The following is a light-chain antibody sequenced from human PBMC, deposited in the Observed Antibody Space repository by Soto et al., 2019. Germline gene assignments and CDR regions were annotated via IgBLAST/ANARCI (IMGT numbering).Light chain of an antibody. Sequence: EFVLTQSPVTLSLSPWERATLSCRASQTVRNNYLAWYQQKPGQAPRLLIYDASSRATGIPDRFSGGGSGTDFTLTISRLEPEDFAVYYCQQYAGSPRTFGQGTKVDIK. V-gene: IGKV3-20*01. CDR2: DAS. CDR1: QTVRNNY. CDR3: QQYAGSPRT. J-gene: IGKJ1*01.